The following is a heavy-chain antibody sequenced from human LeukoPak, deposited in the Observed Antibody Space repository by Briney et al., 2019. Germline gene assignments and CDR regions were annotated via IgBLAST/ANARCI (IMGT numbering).Heavy chain of an antibody. V-gene: IGHV3-23*01. CDR1: GFTFSNYA. CDR2: ISNSGGSA. CDR3: AKGLRLGELSSGFDY. Sequence: GGSLRLSCGASGFTFSNYAMNWVRQAPGKGLEWVSGISNSGGSAYYADSVKGRFTISRDNSRSTLYLQMNSLRAEDTAVYCCAKGLRLGELSSGFDYWGQGTLVTVSS. D-gene: IGHD3-16*02. J-gene: IGHJ4*02.